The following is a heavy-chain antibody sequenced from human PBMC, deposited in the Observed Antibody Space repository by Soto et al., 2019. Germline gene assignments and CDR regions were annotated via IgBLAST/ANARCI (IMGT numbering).Heavy chain of an antibody. D-gene: IGHD5-18*01. CDR3: ARGGGSYGYSYYFDY. CDR2: IYYSGST. CDR1: GGSISSYY. V-gene: IGHV4-59*01. Sequence: SETLSLTCTVSGGSISSYYWSWIRQPPGKGLEWIGYIYYSGSTNYNPSLKSRVTISVDTSKNQFSLKLSSVTAADTAVYYCARGGGSYGYSYYFDYCGQGTLVTVSS. J-gene: IGHJ4*02.